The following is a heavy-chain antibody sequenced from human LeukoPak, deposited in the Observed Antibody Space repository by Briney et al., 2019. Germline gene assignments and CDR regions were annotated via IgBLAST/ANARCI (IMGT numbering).Heavy chain of an antibody. Sequence: GGSLRLSCAASGFTFSSYAMNWVRQAPGKGPDWVALISYDGSNKYYADSVKGRFTISRDNSESTLYLQMNSLRAEDTAVYYCARGGLYTSSWYGPIGYWGQGTLVTVSS. J-gene: IGHJ4*02. D-gene: IGHD6-13*01. CDR2: ISYDGSNK. CDR1: GFTFSSYA. CDR3: ARGGLYTSSWYGPIGY. V-gene: IGHV3-30*04.